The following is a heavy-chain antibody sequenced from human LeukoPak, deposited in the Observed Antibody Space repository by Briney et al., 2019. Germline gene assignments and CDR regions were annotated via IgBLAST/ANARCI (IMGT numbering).Heavy chain of an antibody. D-gene: IGHD3-9*01. V-gene: IGHV3-30-3*01. CDR2: ISYDGSNK. CDR1: GFTFSSYA. CDR3: ARVHLTGYRQYYFDY. Sequence: GGSLRLPCAASGFTFSSYAMHWVRQAPGKGLEWVAVISYDGSNKYYADSVKGRFTISRDNSKNTLYLQMNSLRAEDTAVYYCARVHLTGYRQYYFDYWGQGTLVTVSS. J-gene: IGHJ4*02.